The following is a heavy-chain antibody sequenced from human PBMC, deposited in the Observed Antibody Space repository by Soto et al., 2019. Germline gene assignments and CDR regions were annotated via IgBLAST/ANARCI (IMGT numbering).Heavy chain of an antibody. CDR2: ISWYSGSL. Sequence: EVRLVESGGGLVQPGRSLRLSCAASGFRFDDYAMQWVRQAPGKGLEWVSGISWYSGSLGYVDSVKGRFTISRDNDKITLYLQMNSLRVEDTAFYYCAKDVGYCSSVSCHPHLEHWGQGALVTVSS. D-gene: IGHD2-2*01. J-gene: IGHJ1*01. CDR1: GFRFDDYA. CDR3: AKDVGYCSSVSCHPHLEH. V-gene: IGHV3-9*01.